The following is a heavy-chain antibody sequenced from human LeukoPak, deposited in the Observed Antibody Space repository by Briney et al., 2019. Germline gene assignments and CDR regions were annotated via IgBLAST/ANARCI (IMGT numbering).Heavy chain of an antibody. Sequence: GGSLRLSCAASGFTFNTYWMHWVRQVPGKGLVWVSRVSSDECSTTYADSVKGRFTVSRDNAKNTLYLQMNSLRAEDTAVYYCVRDYSGYYSPFDTWGQGTLVIVSS. CDR3: VRDYSGYYSPFDT. D-gene: IGHD3-22*01. CDR2: VSSDECST. V-gene: IGHV3-74*01. J-gene: IGHJ5*02. CDR1: GFTFNTYW.